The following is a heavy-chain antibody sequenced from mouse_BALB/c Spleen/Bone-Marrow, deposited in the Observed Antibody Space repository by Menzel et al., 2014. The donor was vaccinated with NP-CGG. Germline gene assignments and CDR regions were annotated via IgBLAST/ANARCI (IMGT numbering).Heavy chain of an antibody. J-gene: IGHJ3*01. CDR1: GFTFSDYY. CDR3: ARDGDYTYAWFAY. V-gene: IGHV5-4*02. CDR2: ISDGGSYT. Sequence: EVQLVESGGGLVKPGGSLKLSCAASGFTFSDYYMYWVRQTPEKRLEWVATISDGGSYTFYPDSVKGRFTIARDNTKNSLYLQMSSLKSEDTAMYYCARDGDYTYAWFAYWGQGTLVTVSA. D-gene: IGHD2-14*01.